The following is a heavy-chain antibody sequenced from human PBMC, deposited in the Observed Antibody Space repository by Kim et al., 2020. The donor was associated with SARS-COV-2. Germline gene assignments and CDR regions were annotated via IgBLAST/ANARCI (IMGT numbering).Heavy chain of an antibody. V-gene: IGHV1-8*01. Sequence: ASVKVSCKASGYTFTSYDINWVRQATGQGLEWMGWMNPNSGNTGYAQKFQGRVTMTRNTSISTAYMELSSLRSEDTAVYYCAREGGSYAGYWFDPWGQGTLVTVSS. CDR1: GYTFTSYD. CDR3: AREGGSYAGYWFDP. D-gene: IGHD1-26*01. J-gene: IGHJ5*02. CDR2: MNPNSGNT.